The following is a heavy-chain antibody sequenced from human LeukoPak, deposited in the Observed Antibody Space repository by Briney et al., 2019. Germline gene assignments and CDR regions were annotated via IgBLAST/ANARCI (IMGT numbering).Heavy chain of an antibody. J-gene: IGHJ6*02. CDR2: IIPIFGTA. V-gene: IGHV1-69*13. Sequence: GASVKVSCKASGGTFSSYAISWVRQAPGQGLEWMGGIIPIFGTANYAQKFQGRVTITADESTSTAYMELSSLRSEDTAVYYCARRPQYCSGGSCYAYPNYGMDVWGQGTTVTVSS. CDR1: GGTFSSYA. D-gene: IGHD2-15*01. CDR3: ARRPQYCSGGSCYAYPNYGMDV.